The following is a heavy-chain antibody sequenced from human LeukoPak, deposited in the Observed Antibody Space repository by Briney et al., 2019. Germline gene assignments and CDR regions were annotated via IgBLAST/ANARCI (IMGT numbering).Heavy chain of an antibody. CDR3: ARVLGNYYGSATYSSDY. V-gene: IGHV4-30-4*08. Sequence: SETLSLTCTVSGGSISSGGYYWSWIRQHPGKGLEWIGYIYYTGSTYYNPSLKSRVTISVDTSGTQFSLNLSSVTAADTAVYHCARVLGNYYGSATYSSDYWGQGTLVTVSS. J-gene: IGHJ4*02. D-gene: IGHD3-10*01. CDR1: GGSISSGGYY. CDR2: IYYTGST.